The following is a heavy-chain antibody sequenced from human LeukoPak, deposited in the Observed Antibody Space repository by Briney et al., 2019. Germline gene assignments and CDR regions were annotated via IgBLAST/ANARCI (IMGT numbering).Heavy chain of an antibody. Sequence: PGGSLRLSCAASGFTFNSYAMSWVRQAPGKGLEWVSYIGTGGSPISYADSVKGRFTVSRDNPKNSLYLQMNSLRAEDTAVYYCASFYDRSGRDYWGQGTLVTVSS. CDR1: GFTFNSYA. V-gene: IGHV3-48*03. J-gene: IGHJ4*02. CDR2: IGTGGSPI. D-gene: IGHD3-22*01. CDR3: ASFYDRSGRDY.